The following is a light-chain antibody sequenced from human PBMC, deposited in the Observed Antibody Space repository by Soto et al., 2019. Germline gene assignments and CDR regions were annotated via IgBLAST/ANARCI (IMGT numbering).Light chain of an antibody. J-gene: IGKJ1*01. CDR3: QQRTDRPPWT. Sequence: EIVLTQSPATLSLSPGERATPSCRASQSIGLAIAWYQHKPGQAPRLLIFDASQRATGIPARSRGSGSGTDFTLSISSLEPEDFAVYYCQQRTDRPPWTFGQGTKVDIK. CDR2: DAS. CDR1: QSIGLA. V-gene: IGKV3-11*01.